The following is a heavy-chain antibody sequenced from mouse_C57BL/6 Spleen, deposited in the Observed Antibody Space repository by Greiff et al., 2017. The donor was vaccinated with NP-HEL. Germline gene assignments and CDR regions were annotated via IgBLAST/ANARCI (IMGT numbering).Heavy chain of an antibody. Sequence: EVQLVESGPGLVKPSQSLSLTCSVTGYSITSGYYWNWIRQFPGNQLEWMGYISYDGSNNYNPSLKNPISITRDTSKNQFFLKLNSVATEDTATYNCASVSTAPFDYWGKGTTLTVAS. D-gene: IGHD1-2*01. CDR1: GYSITSGYY. J-gene: IGHJ2*01. CDR2: ISYDGSN. CDR3: ASVSTAPFDY. V-gene: IGHV3-6*01.